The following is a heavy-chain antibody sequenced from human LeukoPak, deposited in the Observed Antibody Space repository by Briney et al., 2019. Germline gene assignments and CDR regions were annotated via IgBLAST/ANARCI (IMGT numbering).Heavy chain of an antibody. J-gene: IGHJ3*02. CDR3: ARDFAQYCSGGSCPPTDAFDI. CDR1: GFTFSSYS. D-gene: IGHD2-15*01. Sequence: GGSLRLSCAASGFTFSSYSMNWVRQAPGKGLEWVSYISSSSSTIYYADSVKGRFTISRDNAKNSLYLQMNSLRAEDTAVYYCARDFAQYCSGGSCPPTDAFDIWGQGTMVTVSS. CDR2: ISSSSSTI. V-gene: IGHV3-48*01.